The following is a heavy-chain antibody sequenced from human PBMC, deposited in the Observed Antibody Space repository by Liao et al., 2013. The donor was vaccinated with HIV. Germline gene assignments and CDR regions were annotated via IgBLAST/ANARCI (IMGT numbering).Heavy chain of an antibody. V-gene: IGHV4-4*07. CDR3: ARGGVAATYKYYYYMDV. Sequence: QVQLQESGPGLVKPSETLSLTCTVSGGSISSYYWSWIRQPAGKGLEWIGRIYTSGSTNYNPPSKSRVTMSVDTSNEPVLPRRLSSVTAADTAVYYCARGGVAATYKYYYYMDVWGKGTTVTVSS. CDR1: GGSISSYY. D-gene: IGHD6-13*01. CDR2: IYTSGST. J-gene: IGHJ6*03.